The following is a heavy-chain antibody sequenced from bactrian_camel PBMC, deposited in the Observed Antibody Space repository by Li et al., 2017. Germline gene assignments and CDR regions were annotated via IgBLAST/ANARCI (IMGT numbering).Heavy chain of an antibody. J-gene: IGHJ4*01. CDR3: ARGLGRVDY. D-gene: IGHD1*01. V-gene: IGHV3S31*01. CDR1: GFTFGTKA. Sequence: QLVESGGGLVQPGGSLRLSCLASGFTFGTKAMTWVRQAPGKGLERVSTINNGEDEQTYYADSVKGRFTISRDNAKNTLYLQLNSLKTEDTAIYYCARGLGRVDYWGQGTQVTVS. CDR2: INNGEDEQT.